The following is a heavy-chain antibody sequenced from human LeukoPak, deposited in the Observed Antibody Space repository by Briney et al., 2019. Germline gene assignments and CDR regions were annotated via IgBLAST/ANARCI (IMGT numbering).Heavy chain of an antibody. Sequence: SETLSLTCAVYGGSFSGYYWSWIRQPPGKGLEWIGEINHSGSTNYNPSLKSRVTISVDTSENQFSLKLSSVTAADTAVYYCARGPGWFDPWGQGTLVTVSS. J-gene: IGHJ5*02. CDR2: INHSGST. CDR3: ARGPGWFDP. CDR1: GGSFSGYY. V-gene: IGHV4-34*01.